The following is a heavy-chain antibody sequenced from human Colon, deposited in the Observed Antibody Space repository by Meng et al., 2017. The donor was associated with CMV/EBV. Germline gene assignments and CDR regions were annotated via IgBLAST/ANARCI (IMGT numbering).Heavy chain of an antibody. CDR3: ATDYGDYYFDR. CDR1: GSSISRSTYY. Sequence: HESAPVLVKPSDTLSLTCTVSGSSISRSTYYWGWIRQTPGKGLEWIGNIYYSGYTYYNPSLKSRLTISVDTSKNQFSLKLTSVTAADTAVYYCATDYGDYYFDRWGQGTLVTISS. V-gene: IGHV4-39*07. J-gene: IGHJ4*02. D-gene: IGHD4-17*01. CDR2: IYYSGYT.